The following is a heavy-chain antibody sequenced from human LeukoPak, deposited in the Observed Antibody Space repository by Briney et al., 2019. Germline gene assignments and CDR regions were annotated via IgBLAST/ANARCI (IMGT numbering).Heavy chain of an antibody. CDR1: GGTFSSYA. CDR2: IIPIFGTA. CDR3: ARAPYYDFRSGYWSGFDY. V-gene: IGHV1-69*05. Sequence: ASVKVSCKASGGTFSSYAISWVRQAPGQGLEWMGGIIPIFGTANYAQKFQGRVTITTDESTSTAYMELSSLRSEDTAVYYCARAPYYDFRSGYWSGFDYWGQGTLVTVSS. D-gene: IGHD3-3*01. J-gene: IGHJ4*02.